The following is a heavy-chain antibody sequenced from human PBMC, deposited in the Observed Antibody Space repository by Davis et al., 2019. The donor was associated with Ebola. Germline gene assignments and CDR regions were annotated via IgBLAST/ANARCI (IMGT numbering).Heavy chain of an antibody. CDR2: ISYDGSNK. D-gene: IGHD3-3*01. CDR1: GFTFSSYA. V-gene: IGHV3-30-3*01. J-gene: IGHJ6*02. Sequence: GGSLRLSCAASGFTFSSYAMHWVRQAPGKGLEWVAVISYDGSNKYYADSVKGRFTISRDNSKNTLYLQMNSLRAEDTAVYYCARDYYDFWSGYPNYYYYYGMDVWGQGTTVTVSS. CDR3: ARDYYDFWSGYPNYYYYYGMDV.